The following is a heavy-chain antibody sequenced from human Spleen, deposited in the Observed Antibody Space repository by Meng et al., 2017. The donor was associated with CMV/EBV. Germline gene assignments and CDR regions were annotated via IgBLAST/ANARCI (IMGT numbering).Heavy chain of an antibody. CDR3: ARVGITSYFDY. J-gene: IGHJ4*02. V-gene: IGHV1-46*01. D-gene: IGHD3-3*01. CDR2: INPSGGST. CDR1: GYTFTSYG. Sequence: QVQLVQSGAEVKKPGASVTVSCKASGYTFTSYGISWVRQAPGQGLEWMGIINPSGGSTSYAQKFQGRVTMTRDTSTSTVYMELSSLRSEDTAAYYCARVGITSYFDYWGQGTLVTVSS.